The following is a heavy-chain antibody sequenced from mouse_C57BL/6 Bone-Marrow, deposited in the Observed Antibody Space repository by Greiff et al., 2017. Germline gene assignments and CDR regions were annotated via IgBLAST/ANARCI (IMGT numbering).Heavy chain of an antibody. CDR3: ARYGDY. D-gene: IGHD1-1*01. CDR1: GYTFTSYW. V-gene: IGHV1-50*01. CDR2: IDPSDSYT. J-gene: IGHJ4*01. Sequence: QVQLQQPGAELVKPGASVKLSCKASGYTFTSYWMQWVKQRPGQGLEWIGEIDPSDSYTNYNQKFKGKATLTVDTSSSTAYMQLSSLTSEDSAVYYCARYGDYWGQGTSVTVSS.